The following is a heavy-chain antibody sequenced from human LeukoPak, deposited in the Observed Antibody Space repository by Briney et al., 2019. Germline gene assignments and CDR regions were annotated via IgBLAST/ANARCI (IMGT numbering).Heavy chain of an antibody. CDR1: GGTFSSYA. J-gene: IGHJ5*02. Sequence: SVKVSCKASGGTFSSYAISWVRQAPGQGLEWMGGIIPFFGTANYAQKFQGRGTITADESTSTAYMELSSLRSEDTAVYYCARANMVRGVGSFFDRNWFDPWGQGTLVTVSS. CDR3: ARANMVRGVGSFFDRNWFDP. CDR2: IIPFFGTA. D-gene: IGHD3-10*01. V-gene: IGHV1-69*01.